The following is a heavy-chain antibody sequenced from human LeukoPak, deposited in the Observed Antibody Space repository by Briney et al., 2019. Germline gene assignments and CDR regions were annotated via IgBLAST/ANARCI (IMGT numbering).Heavy chain of an antibody. D-gene: IGHD4-17*01. CDR1: GFTFSSYG. CDR2: IRYDGSNK. CDR3: AKESRTVTTTREFDY. Sequence: PGGSLRLSCAASGFTFSSYGMHWVRQAPGKGLEWVAFIRYDGSNKYYADSVKGRFTISRDNSKNTLYLQMNSLRAEDTAVYYCAKESRTVTTTREFDYWGQGTLVTVSS. J-gene: IGHJ4*02. V-gene: IGHV3-30*02.